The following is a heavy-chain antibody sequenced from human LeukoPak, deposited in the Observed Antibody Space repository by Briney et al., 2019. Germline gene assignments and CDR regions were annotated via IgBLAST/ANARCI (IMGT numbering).Heavy chain of an antibody. V-gene: IGHV3-23*01. CDR2: TNSGGSTT. J-gene: IGHJ4*02. D-gene: IGHD2-8*01. Sequence: PTGGSLRLSCATSGFPFSDFSMTWVRQAPGKGLEWISTTNSGGSTTDYAESVKSRFTISRDNSKNTLYLQMSSLRVEDTAIYYCAKQSYARSLGEGGPGTLVTVSS. CDR1: GFPFSDFS. CDR3: AKQSYARSLGE.